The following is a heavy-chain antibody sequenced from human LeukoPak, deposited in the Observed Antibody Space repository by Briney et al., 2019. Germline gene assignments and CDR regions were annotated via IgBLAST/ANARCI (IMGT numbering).Heavy chain of an antibody. CDR3: ARAYSSGWYYLDY. D-gene: IGHD6-19*01. Sequence: SGGSLRLSCAASGFTFSTYWITWVRQAPGKGLEWVANIKQDGSEKYYVDSVKGRFTISRDNAKNSLYLQMNSLRAEDTAVYYCARAYSSGWYYLDYWGQGALVTVSS. CDR2: IKQDGSEK. V-gene: IGHV3-7*05. CDR1: GFTFSTYW. J-gene: IGHJ4*02.